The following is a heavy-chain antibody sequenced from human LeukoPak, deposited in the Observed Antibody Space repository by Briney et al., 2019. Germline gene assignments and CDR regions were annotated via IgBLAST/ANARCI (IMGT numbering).Heavy chain of an antibody. J-gene: IGHJ3*02. D-gene: IGHD3-3*01. Sequence: PGGSLRLSCAASGFTISDYWMSWVRQAPGKGLEWVANIKEDGSEKNYVDSAKGRFTISRDNAKNSLYLQMNNLRAEDTAVYYCASKGGSFTISGAVYNDAFAIWGQGTMVTVSS. V-gene: IGHV3-7*01. CDR2: IKEDGSEK. CDR1: GFTISDYW. CDR3: ASKGGSFTISGAVYNDAFAI.